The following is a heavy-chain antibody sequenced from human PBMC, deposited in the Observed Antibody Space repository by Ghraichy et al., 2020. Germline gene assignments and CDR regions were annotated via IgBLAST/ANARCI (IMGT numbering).Heavy chain of an antibody. Sequence: GESLNISCAASGFTFSSYSMNWVRQAPGKGLEWVSSISSSSSYIYYADSVKGRFTISRDNAKNSLYLQMNSLRAEDTAVYYCAREEKDVFHIWGQGTMVTVSS. V-gene: IGHV3-21*01. CDR3: AREEKDVFHI. CDR2: ISSSSSYI. J-gene: IGHJ3*02. CDR1: GFTFSSYS.